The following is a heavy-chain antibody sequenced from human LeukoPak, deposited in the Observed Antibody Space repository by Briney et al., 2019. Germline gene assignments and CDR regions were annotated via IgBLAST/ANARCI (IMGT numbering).Heavy chain of an antibody. CDR3: ARAGETIFGAPNWFDP. J-gene: IGHJ5*02. D-gene: IGHD3-3*01. CDR1: GYTFTNYA. Sequence: ASVKVSCKASGYTFTNYAMHWVRQAPGQRPEWMGWINAGNGNTEYSQKLQGRVTMTTDTSTSTAYMELRSLRSDDAAVYYCARAGETIFGAPNWFDPWGQGTLVTVSS. V-gene: IGHV1-3*01. CDR2: INAGNGNT.